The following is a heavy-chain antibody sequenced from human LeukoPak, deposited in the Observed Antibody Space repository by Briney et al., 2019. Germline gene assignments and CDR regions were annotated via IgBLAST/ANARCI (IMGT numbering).Heavy chain of an antibody. CDR2: IYYTGST. D-gene: IGHD3-9*01. Sequence: PSETLSLTCAVYGGSFSGYYWSWIRQPPEKGLEWIGYIYYTGSTNYNPSLKSRVTISVDTSKNQFSLKLISVTAADTAVYFCAGHYDILTGYDYWGQGTLVTVSS. J-gene: IGHJ4*02. CDR3: AGHYDILTGYDY. V-gene: IGHV4-59*01. CDR1: GGSFSGYY.